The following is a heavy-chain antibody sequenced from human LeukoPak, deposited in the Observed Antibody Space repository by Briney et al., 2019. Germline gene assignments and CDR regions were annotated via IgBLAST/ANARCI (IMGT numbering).Heavy chain of an antibody. D-gene: IGHD5-12*01. CDR2: IYYSGNT. CDR1: GGSISNYY. J-gene: IGHJ4*02. Sequence: SETLSLTCTVSGGSISNYYWSWIRQPPGKGLEWIGYIYYSGNTNYNPSLKSRVTISVDKSKNQFSLKLSSVTAADTAVFYCARHTATMTYFDYWGQGTLVTVSS. V-gene: IGHV4-59*08. CDR3: ARHTATMTYFDY.